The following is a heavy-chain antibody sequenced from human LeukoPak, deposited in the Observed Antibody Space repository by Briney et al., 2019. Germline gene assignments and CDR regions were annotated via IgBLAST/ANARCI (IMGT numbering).Heavy chain of an antibody. Sequence: ASVTVSCKASGYTFSNYYIHWMRQAPGQGLEWMGKINPSGGRTVYAQKFQGRVTVTRDTSTSTVYMDLSSLRSEDAAVYYCVKELTGGYFDYWGQGTLVTVSS. J-gene: IGHJ4*02. CDR1: GYTFSNYY. CDR2: INPSGGRT. CDR3: VKELTGGYFDY. D-gene: IGHD3-9*01. V-gene: IGHV1-46*01.